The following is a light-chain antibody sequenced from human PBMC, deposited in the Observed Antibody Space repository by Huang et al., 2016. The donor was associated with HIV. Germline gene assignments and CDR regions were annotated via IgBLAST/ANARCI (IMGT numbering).Light chain of an antibody. CDR2: GAT. J-gene: IGKJ4*01. Sequence: ETVFTQSPGILSLSPGERATFSCRASQRVSTAYSAWYQQKPGQAPRILIHGATVRATGIPDRFRGSGSGTDCTLTNNRLEPEDCARYYCQQYGNSPLPFGGGTEVEIK. CDR3: QQYGNSPLP. V-gene: IGKV3-20*01. CDR1: QRVSTAY.